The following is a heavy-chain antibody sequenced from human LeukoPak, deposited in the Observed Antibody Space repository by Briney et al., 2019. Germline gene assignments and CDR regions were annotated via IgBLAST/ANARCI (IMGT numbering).Heavy chain of an antibody. D-gene: IGHD6-25*01. CDR3: ARDNLSSAGRGWFAP. CDR2: INPNSGST. CDR1: GYTFTGYY. V-gene: IGHV1-46*01. J-gene: IGHJ5*02. Sequence: ASVKVSCKASGYTFTGYYMHWVRQAPGQGLEWMGWINPNSGSTSYAQKFQGRVTMTRDTSTSTVYMELSSLRSEDTAVYYCARDNLSSAGRGWFAPWGQEPLSTVPS.